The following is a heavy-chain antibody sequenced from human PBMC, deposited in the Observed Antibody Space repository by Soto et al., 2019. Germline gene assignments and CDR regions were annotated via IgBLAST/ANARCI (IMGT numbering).Heavy chain of an antibody. CDR3: ARVDPSPEY. Sequence: QVQLVQSGAEVKKPGASVKVSCKASGYTFTSYDINWVRQATGQGLEGMGWMNPNSGNTGYAQKFQGTVTMTRNTSMSTAYMDLNSLRSEDTAVYYCARVDPSPEYWGQGPLVAVSS. CDR1: GYTFTSYD. V-gene: IGHV1-8*01. J-gene: IGHJ4*02. CDR2: MNPNSGNT.